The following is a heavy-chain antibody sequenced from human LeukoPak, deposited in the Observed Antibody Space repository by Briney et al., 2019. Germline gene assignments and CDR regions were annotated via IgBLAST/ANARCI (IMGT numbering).Heavy chain of an antibody. D-gene: IGHD2-21*02. V-gene: IGHV3-7*01. J-gene: IGHJ4*02. Sequence: QTGGSLRLSCEPSGFTFTKFWMSWVRQAPGEGLEWVANIQEDGKKDNYVDSVRGRFTISRDNAKNSIYLQMNSLRVEDTAVYYCAKDIVGGGDDYWGRGTLVIVSS. CDR3: AKDIVGGGDDY. CDR1: GFTFTKFW. CDR2: IQEDGKKD.